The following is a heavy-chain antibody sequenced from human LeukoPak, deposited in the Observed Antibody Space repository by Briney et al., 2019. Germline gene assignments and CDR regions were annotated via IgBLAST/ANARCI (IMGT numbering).Heavy chain of an antibody. CDR1: GGTFSSYA. CDR3: ARDSYYDFSTGAFDI. CDR2: IIPILGTA. D-gene: IGHD3-3*01. V-gene: IGHV1-69*11. J-gene: IGHJ3*02. Sequence: GASVKVSCKASGGTFSSYAISWVRQAPGQGLEWMGRIIPILGTANYAQKFQGRVTITADESTSTAYMELSSLRSEDTAVYYCARDSYYDFSTGAFDIWGQGTMVTVSS.